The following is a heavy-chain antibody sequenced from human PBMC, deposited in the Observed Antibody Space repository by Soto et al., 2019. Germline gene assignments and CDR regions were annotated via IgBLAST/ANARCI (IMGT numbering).Heavy chain of an antibody. CDR3: ARERVATSHFDY. CDR1: GGSIRSGDYY. Sequence: NPSETLSLTCTVSGGSIRSGDYYWSWIRQPPGKGLEWIGYIYYSGSTYYNPSLKSRVTISVDSSKNQSSLKLSSVTAADTAVYYCARERVATSHFDYWGQGTLVTVSS. V-gene: IGHV4-30-4*02. D-gene: IGHD5-12*01. CDR2: IYYSGST. J-gene: IGHJ4*02.